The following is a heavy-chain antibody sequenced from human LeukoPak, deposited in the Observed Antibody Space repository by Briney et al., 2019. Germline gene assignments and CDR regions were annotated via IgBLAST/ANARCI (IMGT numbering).Heavy chain of an antibody. CDR1: GYTFTDYY. Sequence: ASVKVPCKVSGYTFTDYYMHWVQQAPGKGLEWMGLVDPEDGETIYAEKFQGRVTITADTSTDTAYMELSSLRSEDTAVYYCATGFGYYFDYWGQGTLVTVSS. CDR3: ATGFGYYFDY. CDR2: VDPEDGET. V-gene: IGHV1-69-2*01. J-gene: IGHJ4*02. D-gene: IGHD3-10*01.